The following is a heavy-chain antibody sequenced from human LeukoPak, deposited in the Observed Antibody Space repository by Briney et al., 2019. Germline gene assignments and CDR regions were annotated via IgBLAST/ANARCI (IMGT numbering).Heavy chain of an antibody. J-gene: IGHJ1*01. Sequence: GSLRLSCAASGFPFSNSNMNWVRQAPGRGLEWLSYISSGTDTIYYADSVKGRFTISRDNAKNSLYLQMNSLRDEDTAVYYCAKDSDYYHSSGYYYAYFQHWGQGTLVTVSS. CDR3: AKDSDYYHSSGYYYAYFQH. D-gene: IGHD3-22*01. CDR1: GFPFSNSN. CDR2: ISSGTDTI. V-gene: IGHV3-48*02.